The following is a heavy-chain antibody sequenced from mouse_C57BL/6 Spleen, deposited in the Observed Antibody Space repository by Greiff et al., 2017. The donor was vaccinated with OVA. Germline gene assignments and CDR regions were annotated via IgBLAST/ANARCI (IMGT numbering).Heavy chain of an antibody. Sequence: EVKVVESEGGLVQPGSSMKLSCTASGFTFSDYYMAWVRQVPEKGLEWVANINYDGSSTYYLDSLKSRFIISRDNAKNILYLQMSSLKSEDTATYYCARGGGGHYYGSSYFDYWGQGTTLTVSS. CDR3: ARGGGGHYYGSSYFDY. CDR2: INYDGSST. J-gene: IGHJ2*01. D-gene: IGHD1-1*01. CDR1: GFTFSDYY. V-gene: IGHV5-16*01.